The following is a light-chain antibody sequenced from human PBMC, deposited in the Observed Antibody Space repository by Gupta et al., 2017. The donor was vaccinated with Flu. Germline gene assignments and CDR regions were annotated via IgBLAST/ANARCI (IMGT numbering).Light chain of an antibody. CDR1: SSNIGSNN. V-gene: IGLV1-44*01. CDR2: SNN. Sequence: QSVLTQPPSASRPPGQRVTISFSGSSSNIGSNNVNWYQQRSGTAPKLLIYSNNQRPSGFPDRFSGSKSGTAASLSISGLQSEDEADYYCAAWDDSLNGYVFGTGTKVTVL. CDR3: AAWDDSLNGYV. J-gene: IGLJ1*01.